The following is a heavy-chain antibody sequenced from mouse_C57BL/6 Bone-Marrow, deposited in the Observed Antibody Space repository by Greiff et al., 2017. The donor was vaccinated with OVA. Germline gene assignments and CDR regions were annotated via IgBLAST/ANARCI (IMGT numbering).Heavy chain of an antibody. Sequence: QVQLQQSGPELARPWASVKISCQAFYTFSRRVHFAIRDTNYWMQWVKQRPGQGLDWIGAIYPGNGDTSYNQKFKGKATLTADKSSSTAYMQLSSLTCEDSAVYYCALYYYGSSYYWYFDVWGTGTTVTVSS. V-gene: IGHV1-87*01. CDR1: YTFSRRVH. J-gene: IGHJ1*03. CDR2: GQGLDWIG. CDR3: CEDSAVYYCALYYYGSSYYWYFDV. D-gene: IGHD1-1*01.